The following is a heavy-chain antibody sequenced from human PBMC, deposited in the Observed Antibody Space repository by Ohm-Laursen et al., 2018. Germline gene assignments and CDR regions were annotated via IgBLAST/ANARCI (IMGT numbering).Heavy chain of an antibody. V-gene: IGHV4-61*08. J-gene: IGHJ3*02. CDR1: SGPVRSYDYY. CDR3: AGVKQWLIYGFDI. Sequence: TLSLTCTVSSGPVRSYDYYWSWVRQPPGKGLEWIGHIYYSKSTNYNPSLKNRITRSVGTSKNHFSLKLSTMTAADAAVYCCAGVKQWLIYGFDIWGQGTMVTVSS. CDR2: IYYSKST. D-gene: IGHD6-19*01.